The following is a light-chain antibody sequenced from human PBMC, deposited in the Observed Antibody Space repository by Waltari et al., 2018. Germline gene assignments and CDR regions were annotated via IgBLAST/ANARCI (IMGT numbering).Light chain of an antibody. J-gene: IGLJ3*02. CDR3: QSYDSSTLWV. CDR2: EDN. Sequence: NFMLTQPHSVSESPGKTVTISCTGSSGSIASSSVQWYQQRPGSAPTTVIYEDNQRPPGVPDRFSGSIDSSSNSASLTISGLKTEDEADYYCQSYDSSTLWVFGGGTKLTVL. V-gene: IGLV6-57*02. CDR1: SGSIASSS.